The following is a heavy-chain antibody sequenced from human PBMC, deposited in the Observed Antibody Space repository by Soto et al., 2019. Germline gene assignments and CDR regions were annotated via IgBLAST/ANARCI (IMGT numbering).Heavy chain of an antibody. CDR3: AKDLGSYFHWLQLHYHGMDP. CDR2: ISYDGSNK. Sequence: GGSLRLSCAASGFTFSSYGMHWVRQAPGKGLEWVAVISYDGSNKYYADSVKGRFTISRDNSKNTLYLQMSSLRAEDTAVYYCAKDLGSYFHWLQLHYHGMDPWGQGTTVTVSS. CDR1: GFTFSSYG. V-gene: IGHV3-30*18. J-gene: IGHJ6*02. D-gene: IGHD3-9*01.